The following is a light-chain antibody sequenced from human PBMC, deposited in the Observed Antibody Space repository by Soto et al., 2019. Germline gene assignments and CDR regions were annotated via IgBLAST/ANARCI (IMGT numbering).Light chain of an antibody. CDR1: QSIGTNY. CDR3: QQYSSTPRT. CDR2: AAS. Sequence: ENRLTQSPGTLSLSPGERATLSCRASQSIGTNYVAWFQQKPGQAPTLLIYAASRRATGIPDRFSGRGSGTEFTLTISRLEPEDFAVYFCQQYSSTPRTFGQGTKV. V-gene: IGKV3-20*01. J-gene: IGKJ1*01.